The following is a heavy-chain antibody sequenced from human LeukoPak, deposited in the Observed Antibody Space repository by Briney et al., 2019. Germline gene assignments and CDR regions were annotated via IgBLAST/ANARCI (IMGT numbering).Heavy chain of an antibody. Sequence: PSETLSLTCTVSGGSISSSSYYWGWIRQPPGKGLEWIGTMYYSGSTYYNPSLKSRVTISVDTSKSQFSLRLSSVTAADTAVYYCVDGFWSGSNWGQGTLVTVSS. CDR2: MYYSGST. J-gene: IGHJ4*02. D-gene: IGHD3-3*01. CDR1: GGSISSSSYY. CDR3: VDGFWSGSN. V-gene: IGHV4-39*01.